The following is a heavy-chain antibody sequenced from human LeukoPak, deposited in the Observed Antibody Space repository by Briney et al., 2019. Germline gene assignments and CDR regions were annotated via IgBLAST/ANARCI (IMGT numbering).Heavy chain of an antibody. CDR1: GFTVSSNS. CDR3: KISNSRIPGVDY. D-gene: IGHD2/OR15-2a*01. Sequence: GGSLRLSCAASGFTVSSNSMSWVRQAPGKGLEWVSFIYSDNTHYSDSVKGRFTISRDNSKNTLYLQMNSLRAEDTAVYYCKISNSRIPGVDYWGQGTLVTVSS. J-gene: IGHJ4*02. V-gene: IGHV3-66*02. CDR2: IYSDNT.